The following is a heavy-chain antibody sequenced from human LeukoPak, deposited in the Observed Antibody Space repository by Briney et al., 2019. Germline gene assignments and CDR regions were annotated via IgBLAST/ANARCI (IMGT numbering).Heavy chain of an antibody. V-gene: IGHV1-3*01. D-gene: IGHD3-22*01. Sequence: ASVKVSCKASGYTFTNFAIHWGRLAPGQSLEWMGWINADNGYTKYFQKFQGRVTFTRDTSANIAYMELSSLGSEDTAVYYCARDSYDSSQVYWGQGTLITVSS. CDR1: GYTFTNFA. CDR3: ARDSYDSSQVY. CDR2: INADNGYT. J-gene: IGHJ4*02.